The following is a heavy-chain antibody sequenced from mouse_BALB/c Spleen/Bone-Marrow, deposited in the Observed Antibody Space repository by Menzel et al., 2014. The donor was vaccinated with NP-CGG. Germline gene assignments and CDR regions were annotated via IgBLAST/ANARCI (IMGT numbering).Heavy chain of an antibody. V-gene: IGHV1-69*01. CDR1: GHTFTDYW. Sequence: QVQLQQPGAELVMPGASVKMSCKASGHTFTDYWMHWVKQRPGQGLEWIGAIDTSDSYTSYNQKFKGKATLTVDESPNTAYMQLSSLTSEDSAVYYCARSDYRYDPLAYWGQGTLVTVSA. J-gene: IGHJ3*01. CDR3: ARSDYRYDPLAY. D-gene: IGHD2-14*01. CDR2: IDTSDSYT.